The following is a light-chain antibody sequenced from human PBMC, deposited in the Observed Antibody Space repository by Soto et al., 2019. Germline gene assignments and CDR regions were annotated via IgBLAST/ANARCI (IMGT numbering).Light chain of an antibody. J-gene: IGLJ1*01. V-gene: IGLV2-14*01. Sequence: QSVLTQPASVSGSPGQSITISCTGTSSDIGAYNYVSWYQQYPGKAPKLMIYGVTNRPSGVSNRFSGSKTGNTASLPISGLQAEDEADYYCCSYAGSYTYVFGTGTKVTVL. CDR1: SSDIGAYNY. CDR3: CSYAGSYTYV. CDR2: GVT.